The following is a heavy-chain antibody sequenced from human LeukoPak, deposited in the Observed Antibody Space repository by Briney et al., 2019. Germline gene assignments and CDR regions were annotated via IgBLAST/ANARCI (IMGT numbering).Heavy chain of an antibody. D-gene: IGHD3-22*01. Sequence: ASVKVSCKASGYTFTGYYMHWVRQAPGQGLEWMGWINPNSSGTNYAQKFQGRVTMTRDTSISTAYMELSRLRSDDTAVYYCARDGDLNYYDSSGPTDYWGQGTLVTVSS. J-gene: IGHJ4*02. CDR2: INPNSSGT. CDR3: ARDGDLNYYDSSGPTDY. V-gene: IGHV1-2*02. CDR1: GYTFTGYY.